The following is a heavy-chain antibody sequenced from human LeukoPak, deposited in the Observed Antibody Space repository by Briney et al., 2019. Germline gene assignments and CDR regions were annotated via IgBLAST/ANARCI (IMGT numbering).Heavy chain of an antibody. CDR2: FDPEDGET. CDR3: ATASTLGYCSSTSCSQENY. CDR1: GYTLTELS. Sequence: ASVKVSCKVSGYTLTELSMHWVRQAPGKGLEWMGGFDPEDGETIYAQKFQGRVTMTEDTSTDTAYMELSSLRSEDTAVYYCATASTLGYCSSTSCSQENYWGQGTLVTVSS. J-gene: IGHJ4*02. V-gene: IGHV1-24*01. D-gene: IGHD2-2*01.